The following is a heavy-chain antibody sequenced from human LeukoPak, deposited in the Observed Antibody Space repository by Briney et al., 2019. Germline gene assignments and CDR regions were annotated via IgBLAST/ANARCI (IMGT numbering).Heavy chain of an antibody. J-gene: IGHJ4*02. D-gene: IGHD3-22*01. CDR3: TPLGYDSRGYDY. CDR2: IKSKTDGGTT. Sequence: GGSLRLSCAASGFTFSNAWMSWVRQAPGKGLGWVGRIKSKTDGGTTHYAAPVKGRFTISRDDSKNTRFLQMNSLKTEDSAVYYCTPLGYDSRGYDYWGQGTLVTVSS. V-gene: IGHV3-15*01. CDR1: GFTFSNAW.